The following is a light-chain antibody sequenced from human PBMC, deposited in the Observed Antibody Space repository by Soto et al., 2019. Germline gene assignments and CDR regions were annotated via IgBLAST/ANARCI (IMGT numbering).Light chain of an antibody. CDR3: QQYDDWPET. CDR2: GAS. V-gene: IGKV3-15*01. Sequence: EIVMTQSPATLSVSPGERASLSCRASQSIRSNLAWYQQKPGQTPRLLIFGASTGAPGIPARFSGRGSGTEFILTISSLQSEDFAVYYCQQYDDWPETFGQGTKVDIK. J-gene: IGKJ1*01. CDR1: QSIRSN.